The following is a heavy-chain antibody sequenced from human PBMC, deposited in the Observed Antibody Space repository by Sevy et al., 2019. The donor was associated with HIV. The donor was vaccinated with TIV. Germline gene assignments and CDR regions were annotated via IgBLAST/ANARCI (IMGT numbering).Heavy chain of an antibody. V-gene: IGHV4-59*01. J-gene: IGHJ6*02. CDR3: AREYSSSETLHV. CDR1: GGSIHNSY. Sequence: SETLSLTCTVSGGSIHNSYWSWIRQSPGKGLEWIGYIHSSGSTNGNPSLKGRVTISVDTSKNQFSLNLKSVTAADSGIYYCAREYSSSETLHVWCQGTTVTVSS. CDR2: IHSSGST. D-gene: IGHD6-13*01.